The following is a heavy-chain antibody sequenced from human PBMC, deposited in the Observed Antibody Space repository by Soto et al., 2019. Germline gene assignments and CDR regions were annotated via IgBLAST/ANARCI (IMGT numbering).Heavy chain of an antibody. J-gene: IGHJ4*02. D-gene: IGHD4-17*01. CDR1: GFTVSSNY. Sequence: PGGSLRLSCAASGFTVSSNYMSWVRQAPGKGLEWVSVIYSGGSTYYEDSVKGRFTISRDNSKNTLYLQMNSLRAEDTAVYYCARGAAGTYEDYNWGQGNMVTVSS. V-gene: IGHV3-53*01. CDR3: ARGAAGTYEDYN. CDR2: IYSGGST.